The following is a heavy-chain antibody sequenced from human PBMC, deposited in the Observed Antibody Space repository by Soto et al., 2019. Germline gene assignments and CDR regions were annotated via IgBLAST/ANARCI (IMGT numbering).Heavy chain of an antibody. Sequence: SETLSLTCADSGGSISSGGYSWSWIRQPPGKGLEWIGYIYHSGSTYYNPSLKSRVTISVDRSKNQFSLKLSSVTAADTAVYYCARVSDSSGYYYDYWGQGTLVTVSS. CDR2: IYHSGST. CDR1: GGSISSGGYS. J-gene: IGHJ4*02. V-gene: IGHV4-30-2*01. CDR3: ARVSDSSGYYYDY. D-gene: IGHD3-22*01.